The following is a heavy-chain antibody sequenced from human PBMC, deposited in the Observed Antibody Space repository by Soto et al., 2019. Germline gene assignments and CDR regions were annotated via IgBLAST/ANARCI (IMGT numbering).Heavy chain of an antibody. Sequence: EVQLVESGGGLVQPGRSLTLSCAASGFTFDDYAMQWVRQAPGKGLEWVSGISWNSGSIGYADSVKGRFTISRDNAKNYLYLQMNSLRAEDTALYYCAKDRRDYGDYFDYWAQGTLVTVSS. CDR1: GFTFDDYA. CDR3: AKDRRDYGDYFDY. V-gene: IGHV3-9*01. J-gene: IGHJ4*02. D-gene: IGHD4-17*01. CDR2: ISWNSGSI.